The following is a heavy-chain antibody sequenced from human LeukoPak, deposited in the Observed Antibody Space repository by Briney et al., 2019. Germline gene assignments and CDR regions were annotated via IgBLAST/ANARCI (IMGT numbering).Heavy chain of an antibody. CDR1: GDSISSYY. Sequence: SETLSLTCTVSGDSISSYYWSWIRQPPGKGLEWIGYIYYSGSTNYNPSLKSRVTISIDTSKNQFSLKLSSVTAADTAVYYCARDGVYNWFDPWGQGTLVTVSS. V-gene: IGHV4-59*12. J-gene: IGHJ5*02. CDR2: IYYSGST. CDR3: ARDGVYNWFDP.